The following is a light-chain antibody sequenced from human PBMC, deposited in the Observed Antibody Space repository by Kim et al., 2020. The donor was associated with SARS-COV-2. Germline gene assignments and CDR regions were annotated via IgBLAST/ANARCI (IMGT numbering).Light chain of an antibody. CDR1: QGIGNF. Sequence: DIQMTQSPSSLSASVGDRVTITCRASQGIGNFLGWFQQKPGKAPRSLIYAASTLQNGVSSRFSGSGSGTDFTLTISDLQPEDFATYYCHQYNNYPITFGQGTRLEIK. J-gene: IGKJ5*01. V-gene: IGKV1-16*01. CDR3: HQYNNYPIT. CDR2: AAS.